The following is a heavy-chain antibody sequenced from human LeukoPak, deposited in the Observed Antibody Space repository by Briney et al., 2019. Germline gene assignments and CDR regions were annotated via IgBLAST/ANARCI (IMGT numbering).Heavy chain of an antibody. CDR3: ARSPGYYFDY. Sequence: GGSLRLSCAAPGFTFSSYGMHWVRQAPGKGLEWVAVIWYDGSNKYYADSVKGRFTISRDNSKNTLYLQMNSLRAEDTAVYYCARSPGYYFDYWGQGTLITVSS. V-gene: IGHV3-33*01. CDR2: IWYDGSNK. CDR1: GFTFSSYG. D-gene: IGHD3-10*01. J-gene: IGHJ4*02.